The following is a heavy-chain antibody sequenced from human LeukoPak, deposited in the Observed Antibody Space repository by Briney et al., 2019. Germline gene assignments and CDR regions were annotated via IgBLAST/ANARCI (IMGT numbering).Heavy chain of an antibody. J-gene: IGHJ4*02. D-gene: IGHD3-3*01. Sequence: PGGSLRLSCAASGFTFDDYAMHWVRQAPGKGLEWVSGISWNSGSIGYADSVKGRFTISRDNAKNSLYLQMNSLRAEDTAVYYCARDYYDFWSGYCDYWGQGTLVTVSS. CDR2: ISWNSGSI. CDR1: GFTFDDYA. V-gene: IGHV3-9*01. CDR3: ARDYYDFWSGYCDY.